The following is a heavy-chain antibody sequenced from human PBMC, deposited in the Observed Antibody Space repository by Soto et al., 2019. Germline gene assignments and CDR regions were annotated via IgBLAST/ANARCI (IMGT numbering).Heavy chain of an antibody. Sequence: SLRLSCAASLFTFSDYYMSWIRQAPGKVLEWISYNSSSGITIFYADSVKGRFTISRDNAKSSLYLQMNSLSAEDTAVYYWASKDGGDKNSYYYGMDVWGQGTKVPVSS. CDR1: LFTFSDYY. J-gene: IGHJ6*02. V-gene: IGHV3-11*01. D-gene: IGHD3-10*01. CDR3: ASKDGGDKNSYYYGMDV. CDR2: NSSSGITI.